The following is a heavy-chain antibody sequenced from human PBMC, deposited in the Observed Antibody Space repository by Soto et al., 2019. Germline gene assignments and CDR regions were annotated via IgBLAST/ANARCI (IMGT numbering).Heavy chain of an antibody. J-gene: IGHJ4*02. Sequence: SETLSLTCAVYGGSFSGYYWSWIRQPPGKGLEWIGEINHSGSTNYNPSLKSRVTISVDTSKNQFSLKLSSVTAADTAVYYCARGGLAVAGTGGDFDYWGQGTLVTVSS. CDR1: GGSFSGYY. V-gene: IGHV4-34*01. CDR2: INHSGST. D-gene: IGHD6-19*01. CDR3: ARGGLAVAGTGGDFDY.